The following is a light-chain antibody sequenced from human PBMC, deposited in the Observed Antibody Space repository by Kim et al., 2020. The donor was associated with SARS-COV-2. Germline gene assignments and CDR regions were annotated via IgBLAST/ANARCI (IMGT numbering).Light chain of an antibody. J-gene: IGKJ2*01. Sequence: EIVLTQSPGTLALSPGERATLSCRASQRVDSSRLGWYQQRPGQAPRLLIFGASHRATGIPDRFSGSGSGTDFTLTISRLEPEDFAVYYCQHYSSSPPMYTFGQGTKLEI. CDR2: GAS. CDR1: QRVDSSR. V-gene: IGKV3-20*01. CDR3: QHYSSSPPMYT.